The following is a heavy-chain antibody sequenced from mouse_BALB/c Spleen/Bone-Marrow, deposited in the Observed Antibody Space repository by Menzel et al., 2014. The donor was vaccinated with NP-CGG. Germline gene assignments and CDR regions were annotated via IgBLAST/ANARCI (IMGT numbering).Heavy chain of an antibody. CDR2: NNPSNGRT. CDR1: GYTFTSYW. V-gene: IGHV1S81*02. D-gene: IGHD2-3*01. J-gene: IGHJ3*01. Sequence: VQLVESGAELVKPGASVKLPCKASGYTFTSYWIHWVKQRPGQGLEWIGENNPSNGRTNYNEKFKSKATLTVDKSSTTAYMQLSSLTSEDSAVYYCARYDGPAWFAYWDQGTPVTVSA. CDR3: ARYDGPAWFAY.